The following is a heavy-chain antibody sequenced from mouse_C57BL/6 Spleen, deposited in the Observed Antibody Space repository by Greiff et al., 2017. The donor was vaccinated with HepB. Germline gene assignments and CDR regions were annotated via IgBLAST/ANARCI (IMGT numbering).Heavy chain of an antibody. J-gene: IGHJ3*01. V-gene: IGHV1-15*01. Sequence: QVQLKQSGAELVRPGASVTLSCKASGYTFTDYEMHWVKQTPVHGLEWIGAIDPETGGTAYNQKFKGKAILTADKSSSTAYMELRSLTSEDSAVYYCTRSDSLPGGFAYWGQGTLVTVSA. CDR3: TRSDSLPGGFAY. D-gene: IGHD5-5*01. CDR1: GYTFTDYE. CDR2: IDPETGGT.